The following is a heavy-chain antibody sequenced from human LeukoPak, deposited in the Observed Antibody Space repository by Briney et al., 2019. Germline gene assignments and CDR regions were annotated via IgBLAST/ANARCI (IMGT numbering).Heavy chain of an antibody. J-gene: IGHJ4*02. D-gene: IGHD2-15*01. CDR2: IIPIFGTA. CDR3: ARGHVVAAPLDY. Sequence: SETVSCKASGGTFSSYAISWVRQAPGQGLEWMGGIIPIFGTANYAQKFQGRVTITADESTSTPYMELSSLRSEDTAVYYCARGHVVAAPLDYWGQGTLVTVSS. V-gene: IGHV1-69*13. CDR1: GGTFSSYA.